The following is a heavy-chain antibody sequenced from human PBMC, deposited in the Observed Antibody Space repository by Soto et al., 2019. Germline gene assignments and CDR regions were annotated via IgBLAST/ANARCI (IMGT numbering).Heavy chain of an antibody. D-gene: IGHD6-13*01. CDR2: IYNSGST. CDR1: GGSISSFY. Sequence: PSETLSLTCTVSGGSISSFYWSWIRQPPGKGLEWIGYIYNSGSTNYNPSLKSRVTISVDTSKNQLSMKLSSVTAADTAVYYCASSTPRLAAAGFVYWGKGTLVTVS. J-gene: IGHJ4*02. CDR3: ASSTPRLAAAGFVY. V-gene: IGHV4-59*01.